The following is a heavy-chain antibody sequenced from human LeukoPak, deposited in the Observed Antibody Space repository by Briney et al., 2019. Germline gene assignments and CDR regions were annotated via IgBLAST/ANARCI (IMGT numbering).Heavy chain of an antibody. CDR2: VWYDGRNR. CDR1: GYTFSRHG. Sequence: GGSLRPSCAADGYTFSRHGIHWDRQAPGKGREWVAVVWYDGRNRDYADSVKGRFTISKDNSNNMVFLQMDRLRAEDTAVYYCARLWGGNGYSGGSLNLWGQGTLVTVSS. D-gene: IGHD3-16*01. CDR3: ARLWGGNGYSGGSLNL. J-gene: IGHJ5*02. V-gene: IGHV3-33*01.